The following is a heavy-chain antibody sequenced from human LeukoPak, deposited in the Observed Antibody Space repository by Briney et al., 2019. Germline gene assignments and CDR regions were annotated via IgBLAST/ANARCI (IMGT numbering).Heavy chain of an antibody. CDR3: ARGTWYYFDY. D-gene: IGHD2-15*01. CDR1: GFTFSSYA. CDR2: IWYDGSNK. Sequence: PGGSLRLSCEASGFTFSSYAMSWVRQAPGKGLEWVAVIWYDGSNKYYADSVKGRFTISRDNSKNTLYLQMNSLRAEDTAVYYCARGTWYYFDYWGQGTLVTVSS. V-gene: IGHV3-33*08. J-gene: IGHJ4*02.